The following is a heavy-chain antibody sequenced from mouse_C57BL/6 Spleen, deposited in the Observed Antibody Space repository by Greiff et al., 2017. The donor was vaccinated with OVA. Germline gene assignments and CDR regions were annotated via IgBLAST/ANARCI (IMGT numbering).Heavy chain of an antibody. CDR2: ISSGGSYT. J-gene: IGHJ2*01. CDR1: GFTFSSYG. Sequence: EVQVVESGGDLVKPGGSLKLSCTASGFTFSSYGMSWVRQTPDKRLEWVATISSGGSYTYYPDSVKGRFTISRDNAKNTLYLQMSSLKSEDTAMYYCARQRYGYDYWGQCTTLTVSS. CDR3: ARQRYGYDY. V-gene: IGHV5-6*01. D-gene: IGHD2-2*01.